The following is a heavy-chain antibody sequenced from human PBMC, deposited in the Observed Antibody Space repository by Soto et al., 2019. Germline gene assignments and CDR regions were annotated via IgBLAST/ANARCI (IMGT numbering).Heavy chain of an antibody. J-gene: IGHJ6*02. Sequence: PGRSLRRSCADSGFSFSSYSMNWVRQAPGKGLEWVSSISSSSSYIYYADSVKVRFTISRDNAKNSLYLQMNSLRAEDTAVYYCARHYGMDVWGQGTTVTVSS. CDR1: GFSFSSYS. CDR2: ISSSSSYI. V-gene: IGHV3-21*01. CDR3: ARHYGMDV.